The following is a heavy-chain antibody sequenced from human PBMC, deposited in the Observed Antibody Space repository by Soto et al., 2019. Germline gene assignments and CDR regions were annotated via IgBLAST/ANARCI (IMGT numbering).Heavy chain of an antibody. Sequence: HPGGSLRLSCTASGFTFGDYAMNWFRQAPGKGLEWVGFIRSKAYTGTTDYAASVKGRFTIARDDSKSIAYLQMNSLKTEDTAVYYCSHGYAQYFESWGQGTLVTVSS. CDR3: SHGYAQYFES. CDR1: GFTFGDYA. V-gene: IGHV3-49*03. CDR2: IRSKAYTGTT. D-gene: IGHD5-18*01. J-gene: IGHJ4*02.